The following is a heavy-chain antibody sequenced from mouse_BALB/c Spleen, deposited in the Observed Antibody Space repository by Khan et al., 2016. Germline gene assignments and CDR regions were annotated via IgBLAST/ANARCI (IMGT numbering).Heavy chain of an antibody. CDR3: ALRGWYGYYFDS. CDR2: ISYSGTT. CDR1: GYSITSDYA. J-gene: IGHJ2*01. V-gene: IGHV3-2*02. D-gene: IGHD2-10*02. Sequence: EVQLVESGPGLVKPSQSLSLTCTVTGYSITSDYAWNWIRQFPGNKLEWMGYISYSGTTRYNPSLKSRISITRDTSKNQFFLQLNSVTTEDTDTYYCALRGWYGYYFDSWGQGTTLTVSS.